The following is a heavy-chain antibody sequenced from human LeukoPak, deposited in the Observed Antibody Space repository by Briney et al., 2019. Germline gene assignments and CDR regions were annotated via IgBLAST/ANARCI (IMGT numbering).Heavy chain of an antibody. CDR2: INHSGST. J-gene: IGHJ4*02. D-gene: IGHD5-24*01. V-gene: IGHV4-34*01. CDR3: ARGKGRDGYNWLLDY. CDR1: GGSFSDFY. Sequence: PSETLSLTCAVYGGSFSDFYWSWIRQPPGKGLEWIGEINHSGSTNYNPSLKSRVTISVDTSKNQFSLKLSSVIAADTAIYYCARGKGRDGYNWLLDYWGQGTLVTVSS.